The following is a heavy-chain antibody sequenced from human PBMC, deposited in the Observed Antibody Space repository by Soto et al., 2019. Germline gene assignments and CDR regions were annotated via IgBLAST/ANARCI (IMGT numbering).Heavy chain of an antibody. V-gene: IGHV1-69*02. Sequence: QVPLVQSGAEVKKPGSSVKVSCKASGGTFSSYTISWVRQAPGQGLEWMGRIIPILGIANYAQKFQGRVTITADKSTSTAYMELSSLRSEDTAVYYCAVSGGSSNYYYGMDVWGQGTTVTVSS. CDR3: AVSGGSSNYYYGMDV. CDR2: IIPILGIA. D-gene: IGHD2-15*01. CDR1: GGTFSSYT. J-gene: IGHJ6*02.